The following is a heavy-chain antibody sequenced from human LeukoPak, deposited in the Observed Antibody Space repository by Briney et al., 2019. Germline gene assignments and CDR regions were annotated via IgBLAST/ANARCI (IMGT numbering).Heavy chain of an antibody. J-gene: IGHJ4*02. CDR3: ARLRAVAALYYFDY. D-gene: IGHD6-19*01. CDR1: AGSISSYY. V-gene: IGHV4-59*08. Sequence: PSETLSLTCTVSAGSISSYYWSWIRQPPGKGLEWIGYIYYGGSTNYNPSLKSRVTISVDTSKNQFSLKLSSVTAADTAVYYCARLRAVAALYYFDYWGQGTLVTVSS. CDR2: IYYGGST.